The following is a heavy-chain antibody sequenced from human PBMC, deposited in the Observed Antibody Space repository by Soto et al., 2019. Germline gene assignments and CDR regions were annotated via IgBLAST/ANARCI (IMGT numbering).Heavy chain of an antibody. CDR2: IIPILDTA. J-gene: IGHJ6*02. V-gene: IGHV1-69*13. CDR1: GDTFSSYP. CDR3: ARGGSRAYDFLLNV. D-gene: IGHD3-3*01. Sequence: SVKVSCKASGDTFSSYPISWVRQAPGQGLEWMGGIIPILDTANYAQKIQGRVTITADESTSTAYMELSSLRSEDTAVYYCARGGSRAYDFLLNVWGQGTTVIVSS.